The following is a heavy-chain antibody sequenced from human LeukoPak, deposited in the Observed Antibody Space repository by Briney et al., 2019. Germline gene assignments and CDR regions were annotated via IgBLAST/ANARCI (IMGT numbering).Heavy chain of an antibody. CDR2: IIPIFGTA. Sequence: SVKVSCKDSGGTFSSYAISWVRQAPGQGLEWMEGIIPIFGTANYAQKFQGRVTITANESTSTAYMELSSLRFEDTAVYYCARKGSSSAGAFDIWGQGTVVTVSS. CDR1: GGTFSSYA. V-gene: IGHV1-69*13. CDR3: ARKGSSSAGAFDI. J-gene: IGHJ3*02. D-gene: IGHD6-6*01.